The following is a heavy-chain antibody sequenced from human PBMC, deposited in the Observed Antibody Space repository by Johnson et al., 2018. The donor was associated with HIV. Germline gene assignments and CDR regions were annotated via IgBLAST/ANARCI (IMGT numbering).Heavy chain of an antibody. CDR3: AKDRGAARALDAFDI. CDR1: GFTFSSYA. CDR2: ISYGGNKQ. D-gene: IGHD6-6*01. Sequence: QMLLVESGGGVVQPGRSLRLSCAASGFTFSSYAMHWVRQPPGKGLEWVAVISYGGNKQYYVDSVEGRFTISRDNDKNTVYLQMISLRAEDTAVYYCAKDRGAARALDAFDIWGQGTMVTVAS. V-gene: IGHV3-30-3*01. J-gene: IGHJ3*02.